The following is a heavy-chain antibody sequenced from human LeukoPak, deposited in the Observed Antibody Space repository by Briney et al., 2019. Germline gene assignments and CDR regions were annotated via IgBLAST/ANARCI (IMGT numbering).Heavy chain of an antibody. J-gene: IGHJ5*02. CDR2: INHSGST. V-gene: IGHV4-34*01. D-gene: IGHD3-10*01. CDR1: GGSFSGYY. CDR3: ARVYRYGSGSYPQT. Sequence: SETLSLTCAVYGGSFSGYYWSWIRQPPGKGPEWIGEINHSGSTNYNPSLKSRVTISVDTSKNQFSLKLSSVTAADTAVYYCARVYRYGSGSYPQTWGQGTLVTVSS.